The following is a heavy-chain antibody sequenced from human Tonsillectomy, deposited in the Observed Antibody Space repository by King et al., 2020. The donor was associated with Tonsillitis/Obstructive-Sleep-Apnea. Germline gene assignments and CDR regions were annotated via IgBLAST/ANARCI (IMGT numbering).Heavy chain of an antibody. CDR1: GFTFSSHN. Sequence: VQLVESGGGLVQPGGSLRLSCAASGFTFSSHNMNWVRQAPGKGLEWISFIDDSSSTTYYADSVKGRFTISRDIAKNSLYLQMNSLRDEDTAVYYCARRLDSWGQGTLVTVSS. CDR3: ARRLDS. J-gene: IGHJ4*02. CDR2: IDDSSSTT. V-gene: IGHV3-48*02.